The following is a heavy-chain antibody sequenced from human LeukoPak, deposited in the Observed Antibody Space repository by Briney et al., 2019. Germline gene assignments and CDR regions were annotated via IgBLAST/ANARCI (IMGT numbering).Heavy chain of an antibody. V-gene: IGHV3-23*01. Sequence: PGGSLRLSCAASGFTFSSYAMSWVRQAPGKGLEWVSAISGSGGSTYYADSVKGRFTISRDNSKNTLYLQMNSLRAEDTAVYYCAKQGRITMVRGVIPNDAFDIWGQGTMVTVSS. CDR3: AKQGRITMVRGVIPNDAFDI. D-gene: IGHD3-10*01. J-gene: IGHJ3*02. CDR2: ISGSGGST. CDR1: GFTFSSYA.